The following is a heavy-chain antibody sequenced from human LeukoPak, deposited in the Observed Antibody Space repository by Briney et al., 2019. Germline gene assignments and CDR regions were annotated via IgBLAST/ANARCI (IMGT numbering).Heavy chain of an antibody. J-gene: IGHJ4*02. Sequence: GGSLRLSCAASGFTFSSYWMSWVRQAPGKGLEWVATIKNDGSEKNYVDSVKGRFTISRDNAKNSLYPQVSGLSAEDTAVYFGATADWFSFDFWGQGTLVTVSS. D-gene: IGHD3-9*01. CDR2: IKNDGSEK. V-gene: IGHV3-7*04. CDR1: GFTFSSYW. CDR3: ATADWFSFDF.